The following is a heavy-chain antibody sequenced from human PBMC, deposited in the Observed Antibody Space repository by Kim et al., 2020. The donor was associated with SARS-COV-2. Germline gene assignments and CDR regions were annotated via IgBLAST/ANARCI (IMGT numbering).Heavy chain of an antibody. D-gene: IGHD2-15*01. CDR2: INHSGST. V-gene: IGHV4-34*01. Sequence: SETLSLTCAVYGGSFSGYYWSWIRQPPGKGLEWIGEINHSGSTNYNPSLKSRVTISVDTPKNQFSLKLSSVTAADTAVYYCARGPRTGVVAATRRRPYDYWGQGTLVTVSS. CDR3: ARGPRTGVVAATRRRPYDY. J-gene: IGHJ4*02. CDR1: GGSFSGYY.